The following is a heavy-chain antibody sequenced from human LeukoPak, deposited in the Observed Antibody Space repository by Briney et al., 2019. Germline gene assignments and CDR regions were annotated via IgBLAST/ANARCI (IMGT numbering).Heavy chain of an antibody. CDR2: ITGSGGTT. Sequence: GGTLRLSCAASGFTFSNYGMSWVRQAPGKGLEWVSAITGSGGTTYYADSMKGRFTISRDNSKNTLYLQMNSLRAEDTAVYYCAKDRVGAILYFDSWGLGTLVTVSS. CDR3: AKDRVGAILYFDS. V-gene: IGHV3-23*01. CDR1: GFTFSNYG. J-gene: IGHJ4*02. D-gene: IGHD1-26*01.